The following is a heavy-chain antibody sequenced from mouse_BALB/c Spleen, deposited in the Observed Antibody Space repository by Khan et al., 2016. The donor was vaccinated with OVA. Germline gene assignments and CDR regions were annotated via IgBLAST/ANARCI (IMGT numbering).Heavy chain of an antibody. J-gene: IGHJ2*01. Sequence: EVQLQESGPGLMKPPQSLSLTCTVTGYSITSDYAWNWIRQFPGNKLEWMGYISYSGYTRYNPSLKSRFSVTRDTSKNQFFLQLNSVTTEDTATYFCARAVYYSGSTFYYFDFWGKGTTLTVSS. V-gene: IGHV3-2*02. CDR2: ISYSGYT. D-gene: IGHD1-1*01. CDR3: ARAVYYSGSTFYYFDF. CDR1: GYSITSDYA.